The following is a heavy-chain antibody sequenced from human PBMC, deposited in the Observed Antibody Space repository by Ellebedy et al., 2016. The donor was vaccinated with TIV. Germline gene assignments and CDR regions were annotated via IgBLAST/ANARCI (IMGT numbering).Heavy chain of an antibody. D-gene: IGHD3-10*01. CDR2: IYYSGTT. Sequence: MPSETLSLTCTVSGGSLTNHFWSWIRQPPGKGLEWIASIYYSGTTNYNPSLKSRVTMSRDPSKNSFSLHLASVTATDTAIYYCAKIVSGGASFDPWGQGILVTVSS. J-gene: IGHJ5*01. V-gene: IGHV4-59*11. CDR1: GGSLTNHF. CDR3: AKIVSGGASFDP.